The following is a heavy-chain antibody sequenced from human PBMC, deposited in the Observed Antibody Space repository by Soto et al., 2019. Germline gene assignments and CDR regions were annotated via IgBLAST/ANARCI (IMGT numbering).Heavy chain of an antibody. CDR1: GFTFSRYW. Sequence: HPGGSLRLACAASGFTFSRYWMHWVRQAPGKGLVWVSRINPDGSSTNYADSVKGRFTISRDSAKNTLYLQVNSARVEATAVYYCARETGRELPTAEFDYWGQGTLVTVSS. J-gene: IGHJ4*02. V-gene: IGHV3-74*01. D-gene: IGHD1-26*01. CDR2: INPDGSST. CDR3: ARETGRELPTAEFDY.